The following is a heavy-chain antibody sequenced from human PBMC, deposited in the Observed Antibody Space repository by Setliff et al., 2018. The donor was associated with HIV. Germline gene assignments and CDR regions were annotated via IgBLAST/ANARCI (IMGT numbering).Heavy chain of an antibody. CDR2: MSHSGST. D-gene: IGHD3-3*01. J-gene: IGHJ4*01. V-gene: IGHV4-39*02. CDR1: GGSINSGNYY. Sequence: PSETLSLTCSVSGGSINSGNYYWGWIRQPPGKGLEWIGSMSHSGSTAYNLALESRVSMSIDTSKNQFSLKLTSVTAADTAIYYCARGRDYTGSWFRPFYLDFWGHGNLVTVSS. CDR3: ARGRDYTGSWFRPFYLDF.